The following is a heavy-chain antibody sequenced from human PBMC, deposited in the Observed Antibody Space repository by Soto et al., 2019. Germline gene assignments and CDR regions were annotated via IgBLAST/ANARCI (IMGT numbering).Heavy chain of an antibody. V-gene: IGHV1-46*03. J-gene: IGHJ6*03. CDR1: GYTFINYY. Sequence: QVQLVQSGAEVKKPGASVKVSCKASGYTFINYYIHWVRQAPGQGLEGMGVINPNGGRTVYAQKFQGRVTLTRDTSTSTVYVELSSLRSDDTAVYFCVRATAARQRDYSYHYYLHIWGKGTTVTVSS. D-gene: IGHD6-6*01. CDR2: INPNGGRT. CDR3: VRATAARQRDYSYHYYLHI.